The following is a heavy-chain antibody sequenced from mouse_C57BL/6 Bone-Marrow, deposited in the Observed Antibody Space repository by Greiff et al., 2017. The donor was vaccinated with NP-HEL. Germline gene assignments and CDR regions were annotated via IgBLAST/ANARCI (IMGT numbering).Heavy chain of an antibody. CDR3: ARGGIYYDYDEDGPYWYFEV. CDR1: GYTFTSYW. J-gene: IGHJ1*03. CDR2: IDPNSGGT. D-gene: IGHD2-4*01. V-gene: IGHV1-72*01. Sequence: VQLQQPGAELVKPGASVKLSCKASGYTFTSYWMHWVKQRPGRGLEWIGRIDPNSGGTKYNEKFKSKATLTVDKPSSTAYMQISSLTSEDSAVYYCARGGIYYDYDEDGPYWYFEVWGTGTTVTVSS.